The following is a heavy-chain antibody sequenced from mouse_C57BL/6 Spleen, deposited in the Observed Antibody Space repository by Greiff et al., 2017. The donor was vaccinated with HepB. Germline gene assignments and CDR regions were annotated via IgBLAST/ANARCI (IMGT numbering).Heavy chain of an antibody. V-gene: IGHV1-69*01. J-gene: IGHJ2*01. CDR1: GYTFTSYW. Sequence: QVQLQQPGAELVMPGASVKLSCKASGYTFTSYWMHWVKQRPGQGLEWIGEIDPSDSYTNYNQKFKGKSTFTVDKSSSTSYMQLSVLTSEDSAVYYCARSSPYFDYWGQGTTLTVSS. CDR2: IDPSDSYT. CDR3: ARSSPYFDY.